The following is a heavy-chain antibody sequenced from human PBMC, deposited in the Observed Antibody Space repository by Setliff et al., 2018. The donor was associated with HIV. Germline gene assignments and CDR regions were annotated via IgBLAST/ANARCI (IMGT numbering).Heavy chain of an antibody. Sequence: PGGSLRLSCAASGFIFSNYAMNWVRQAPGKGLEWLSSISYSGDNRYYADSVKGRFTISRDNSKNTVYLQMNSLRAEDTAVYYCAKDQGTTVTTWDHWGQGTLVTVSS. J-gene: IGHJ4*02. D-gene: IGHD4-4*01. V-gene: IGHV3-23*01. CDR3: AKDQGTTVTTWDH. CDR1: GFIFSNYA. CDR2: ISYSGDNR.